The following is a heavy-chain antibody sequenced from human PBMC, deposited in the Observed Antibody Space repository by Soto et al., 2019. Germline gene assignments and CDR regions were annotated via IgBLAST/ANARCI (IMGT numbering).Heavy chain of an antibody. J-gene: IGHJ4*02. V-gene: IGHV3-23*01. CDR2: ISDSGGSK. CDR3: AKDSRPTVRPPYDY. Sequence: PGGSLRLSCAASGFTFSSYAMHWVRQAPGKGLEWVAAISDSGGSKYYADSVKGRFTISRDNSKNTLYLQMNSLRAEDTAVYYCAKDSRPTVRPPYDYWGQGTLVTVSS. CDR1: GFTFSSYA. D-gene: IGHD4-17*01.